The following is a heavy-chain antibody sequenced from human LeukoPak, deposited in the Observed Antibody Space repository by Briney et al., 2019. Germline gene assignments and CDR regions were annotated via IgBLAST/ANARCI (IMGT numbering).Heavy chain of an antibody. J-gene: IGHJ4*02. CDR1: GFTFRSFG. CDR2: IRGSGGGT. CDR3: AISTSGSFGY. V-gene: IGHV3-23*01. D-gene: IGHD6-19*01. Sequence: PGGSLTLSCAASGFTFRSFGMRGVPPAPGEGLEWVSAIRGSGGGTYYADSVKGRFTIARDNSKNTLYLQMNSLRAEDTAVYYCAISTSGSFGYWGQGTLVTVSS.